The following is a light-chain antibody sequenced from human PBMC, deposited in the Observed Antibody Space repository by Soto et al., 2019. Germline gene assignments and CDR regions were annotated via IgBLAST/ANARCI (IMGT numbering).Light chain of an antibody. CDR3: QQYYTNSWS. Sequence: DIVMSQSPGPLAVSLFWMATINCKSSQSVLYSPNNKNYLAWYQHKPGQPPKMLIYWASIRESGVPDRFSGSGSGTDFTLTISSLQSEDVAVYYCQQYYTNSWSFGQGTKVDIK. CDR2: WAS. J-gene: IGKJ1*01. CDR1: QSVLYSPNNKNY. V-gene: IGKV4-1*01.